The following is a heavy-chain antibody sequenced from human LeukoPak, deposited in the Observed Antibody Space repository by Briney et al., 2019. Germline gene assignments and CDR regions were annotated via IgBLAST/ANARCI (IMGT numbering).Heavy chain of an antibody. CDR1: GGTFTSYA. Sequence: ASVKVSCKASGGTFTSYALSWMRQAPGQGLEWMGRVIPMFDVTDYAQKFQGRVTITADTSTGTAYMELSSLTSDDTAMYYCARDPALEGTEDYRDFGGVESVDAFDVWGQGTMVTVFS. CDR2: VIPMFDVT. V-gene: IGHV1-69*17. J-gene: IGHJ3*01. CDR3: ARDPALEGTEDYRDFGGVESVDAFDV. D-gene: IGHD4-23*01.